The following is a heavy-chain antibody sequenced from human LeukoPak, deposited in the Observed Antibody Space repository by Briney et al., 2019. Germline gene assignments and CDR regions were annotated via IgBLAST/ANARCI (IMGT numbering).Heavy chain of an antibody. CDR3: ARDFWGTFRYNDY. CDR1: GFTFSSYA. Sequence: GESLRLSCAASGFTFSSYAMTWVRQPPGKGLEWVSNISGGGGNTYYAASVRRRFTISSDSSKHPPYLQMYSLRADATAVYYCARDFWGTFRYNDYWGQGALVTVAS. V-gene: IGHV3-23*01. J-gene: IGHJ4*02. D-gene: IGHD3-16*02. CDR2: ISGGGGNT.